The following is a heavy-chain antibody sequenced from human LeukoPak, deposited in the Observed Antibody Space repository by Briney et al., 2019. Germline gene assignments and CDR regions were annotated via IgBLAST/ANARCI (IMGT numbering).Heavy chain of an antibody. Sequence: SETLYLTCAVYGGSFSDYYWSRIRQPPGKGLEWIEEINHTGSTNYNPSLKSQVTISVDTSKNQFSLKLSSVTAADTAMYYCARGEAGYCSSTSCYGFRWFDPWGQGTLVTDSS. CDR3: ARGEAGYCSSTSCYGFRWFDP. J-gene: IGHJ5*02. CDR2: INHTGST. V-gene: IGHV4-34*01. CDR1: GGSFSDYY. D-gene: IGHD2-2*01.